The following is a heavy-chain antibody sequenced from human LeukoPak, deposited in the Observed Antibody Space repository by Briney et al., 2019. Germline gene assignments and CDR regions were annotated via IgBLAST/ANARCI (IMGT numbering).Heavy chain of an antibody. CDR2: MNPNSGNT. D-gene: IGHD2-21*01. J-gene: IGHJ6*03. CDR3: ARCLEVMGIHHYYYYMDV. V-gene: IGHV1-8*01. CDR1: GYTFTSYD. Sequence: GASVKVSCKASGYTFTSYDINWVRQATGQGLEWMGWMNPNSGNTGYAQKFQGRVTMTRNTSISKAYMELSSLRSEDTAVYYCARCLEVMGIHHYYYYMDVWGKGTTVTVSS.